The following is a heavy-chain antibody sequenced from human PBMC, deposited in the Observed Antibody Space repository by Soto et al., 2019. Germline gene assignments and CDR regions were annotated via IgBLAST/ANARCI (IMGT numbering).Heavy chain of an antibody. CDR2: ISGSGDST. V-gene: IGHV3-23*01. CDR1: GFTFSSYV. J-gene: IGHJ4*02. Sequence: EVHLLESGGGLVQPGGSLRLSCAASGFTFSSYVMSWVRQAPGKGLEWVSSISGSGDSTHDADSVKGRFTISRDNSKNTLYLQMNSLRAEDTAVYYCAKDRYCGGGSCGGLDFWGQGPLVTVST. D-gene: IGHD2-15*01. CDR3: AKDRYCGGGSCGGLDF.